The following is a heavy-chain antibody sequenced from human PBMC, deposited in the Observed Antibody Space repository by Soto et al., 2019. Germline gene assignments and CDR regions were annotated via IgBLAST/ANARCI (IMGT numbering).Heavy chain of an antibody. CDR1: GFTFSSYA. Sequence: GGSLRLSCAASGFTFSSYAMSWVRQAPGKGLEWVSAISGSGGSTYYADSVKGRFTISRDNSKNALYLQMNSLRAEDTAVYYCAKDQLLTGYYGDYWGQGTLVTVSS. V-gene: IGHV3-23*01. D-gene: IGHD3-9*01. J-gene: IGHJ4*02. CDR2: ISGSGGST. CDR3: AKDQLLTGYYGDY.